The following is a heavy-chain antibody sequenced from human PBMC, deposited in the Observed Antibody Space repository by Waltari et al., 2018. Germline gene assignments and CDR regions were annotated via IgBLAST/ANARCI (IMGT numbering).Heavy chain of an antibody. Sequence: QVQLVESGGGVVQPGRSLRLSCAASGFTFSSYAMHWVRQAPGKGLEWVAVISYDGSNKYDAESVKGRFTITRDNSKNTLYLQMNRLRAEDTAVYYCATRLRSSSWWSADYWGQGTLVTVSS. J-gene: IGHJ4*02. CDR3: ATRLRSSSWWSADY. D-gene: IGHD6-13*01. V-gene: IGHV3-30-3*01. CDR2: ISYDGSNK. CDR1: GFTFSSYA.